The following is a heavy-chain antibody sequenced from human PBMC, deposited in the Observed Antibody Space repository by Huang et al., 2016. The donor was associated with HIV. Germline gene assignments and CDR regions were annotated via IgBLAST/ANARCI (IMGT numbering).Heavy chain of an antibody. Sequence: QLQLQESGPGLVKPSETLSLTCTVSGGSISSSRYYWGWLRQPPGKGLEWIGSIYYSGSTYYNPSRKSRVTISVDTSKNQFSLKLSSVTAADTAVYYCARHWGVIAAAVDYWGQGTLVTVSS. D-gene: IGHD6-13*01. J-gene: IGHJ4*02. CDR3: ARHWGVIAAAVDY. CDR1: GGSISSSRYY. CDR2: IYYSGST. V-gene: IGHV4-39*01.